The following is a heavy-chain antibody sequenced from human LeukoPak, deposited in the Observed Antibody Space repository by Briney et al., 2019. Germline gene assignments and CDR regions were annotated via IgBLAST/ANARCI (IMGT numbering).Heavy chain of an antibody. J-gene: IGHJ1*01. V-gene: IGHV3-11*01. D-gene: IGHD6-13*01. CDR3: ARGSSSYTRGYFHH. Sequence: KAGGSLRLSCAASGFTFSDYYMSWIRQAPGKGLEWVSYISSSSNTIYYADSVEGRFTISRDNGQNTLFLQMNSLRAEDTAVYYCARGSSSYTRGYFHHWGQGTLVTVSS. CDR1: GFTFSDYY. CDR2: ISSSSNTI.